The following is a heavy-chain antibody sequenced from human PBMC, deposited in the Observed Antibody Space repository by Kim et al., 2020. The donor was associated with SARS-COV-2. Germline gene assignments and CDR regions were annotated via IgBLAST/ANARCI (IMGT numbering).Heavy chain of an antibody. Sequence: SETLSLTCTVSGGSISSYYWSWIRQPPGKGLEWIGYIYYSGSTNYNPSLKSRVIISVDTSKNQFSLKLSSVTAAVTAVYYCARGSSLTIFGVVGWFDPWG. CDR1: GGSISSYY. CDR3: ARGSSLTIFGVVGWFDP. J-gene: IGHJ5*02. CDR2: IYYSGST. D-gene: IGHD3-3*01. V-gene: IGHV4-59*01.